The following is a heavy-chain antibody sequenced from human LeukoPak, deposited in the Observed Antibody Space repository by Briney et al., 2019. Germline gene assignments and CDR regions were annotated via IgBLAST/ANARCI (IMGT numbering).Heavy chain of an antibody. CDR3: ARSSFPTFPLFDY. D-gene: IGHD2/OR15-2a*01. J-gene: IGHJ4*02. CDR2: IYSGGST. V-gene: IGHV3-66*02. Sequence: GGSLRLSCAASGFTVSSNYMSWVRQAPGKGLEWVSVIYSGGSTYYAGSVKGRFTISRDNSKNTLYLQMNSLRAEDTAVYYCARSSFPTFPLFDYWGQGTLVTVSS. CDR1: GFTVSSNY.